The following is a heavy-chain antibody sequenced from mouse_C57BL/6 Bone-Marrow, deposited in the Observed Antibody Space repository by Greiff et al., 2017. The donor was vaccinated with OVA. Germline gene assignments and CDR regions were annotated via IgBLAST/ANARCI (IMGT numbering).Heavy chain of an antibody. CDR2: IDPENGDT. Sequence: EVQLQQSGAELVRPGASVKLSCTASGFNIKDDYMHWVKQRPEQGLEWIGWIDPENGDTEYASKFQGKATITADTSSNTAYLQLSSLTSEDTAVYYCTTHDVGAMDYWGQGTSVTVSS. CDR3: TTHDVGAMDY. J-gene: IGHJ4*01. V-gene: IGHV14-4*01. D-gene: IGHD2-12*01. CDR1: GFNIKDDY.